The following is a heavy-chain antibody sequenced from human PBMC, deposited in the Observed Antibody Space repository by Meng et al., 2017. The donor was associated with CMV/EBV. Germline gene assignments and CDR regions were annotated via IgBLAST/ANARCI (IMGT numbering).Heavy chain of an antibody. V-gene: IGHV3-48*03. CDR3: AKGQVSLSSGMDV. Sequence: GGSLRLSCAASGFTFSSYEMNWVRQAPGKGLEWVSYISSSGSTIYYADSVKGRFTISRDNAKNSLYLQMNSLRAEDTAVYYCAKGQVSLSSGMDVWGQGTTVTVSS. CDR1: GFTFSSYE. D-gene: IGHD6-6*01. CDR2: ISSSGSTI. J-gene: IGHJ6*02.